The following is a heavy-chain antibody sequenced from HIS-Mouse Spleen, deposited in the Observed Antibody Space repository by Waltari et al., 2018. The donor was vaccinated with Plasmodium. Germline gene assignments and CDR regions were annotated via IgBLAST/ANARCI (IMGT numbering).Heavy chain of an antibody. CDR3: ARVLGYKAAAGTFVQYFQH. J-gene: IGHJ1*01. Sequence: QVQLVQSGAEVKKPGASVKVSCKASGYTFTGYYMHWVRQAPGQGLEWMGWINPNSGGTNYAQKVQGRVTMTRDTSISTAYMELGRLRSDDTAVYYCARVLGYKAAAGTFVQYFQHWGQGTLVTVSS. CDR2: INPNSGGT. D-gene: IGHD6-13*01. V-gene: IGHV1-2*02. CDR1: GYTFTGYY.